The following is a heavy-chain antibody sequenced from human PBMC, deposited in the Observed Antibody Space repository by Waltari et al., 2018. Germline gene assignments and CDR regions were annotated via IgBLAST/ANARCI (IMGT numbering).Heavy chain of an antibody. CDR2: VDDSGNS. CDR3: ARQRPAALVAWFDS. J-gene: IGHJ5*01. V-gene: IGHV4-39*07. Sequence: QLQLQESGPGLVKPSETLSLSCTVSGDSISRSDYYCGWIRQPPGKGLEWFGSVDDSGNSYYNPSLKSRVDISTDTSKNRLSLRLTSVTAADSAVYHCARQRPAALVAWFDSWGQGTPVIVSS. CDR1: GDSISRSDYY. D-gene: IGHD2-2*01.